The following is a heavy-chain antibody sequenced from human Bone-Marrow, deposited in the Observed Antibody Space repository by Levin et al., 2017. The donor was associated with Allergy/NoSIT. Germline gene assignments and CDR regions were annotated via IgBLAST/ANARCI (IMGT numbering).Heavy chain of an antibody. CDR3: ARVMYSSGHPFDF. CDR1: GYTFTRYH. Sequence: GESLKIACKTSGYTFTRYHIHWVRQAPGQGLEWMGVINPEYGTISYPQKLQGRVTITRDTSTSTVYMDLSGLSSEDTAIYYCARVMYSSGHPFDFWGQGTPVTVSS. V-gene: IGHV1-46*04. J-gene: IGHJ4*02. CDR2: INPEYGTI. D-gene: IGHD3-22*01.